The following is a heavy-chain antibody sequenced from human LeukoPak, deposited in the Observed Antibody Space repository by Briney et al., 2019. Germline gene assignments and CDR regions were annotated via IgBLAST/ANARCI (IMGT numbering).Heavy chain of an antibody. Sequence: PGGSLRLSCAASGFTFSSYSMNWVRQAPGKGLEWVSAISGSGVNTYYADSVKGRFTISRDNSKNTLYLQMNSLRAEDTAVYYCARVLRGSGWPFDPWGQGTLVTVSS. J-gene: IGHJ5*02. D-gene: IGHD6-19*01. CDR1: GFTFSSYS. CDR3: ARVLRGSGWPFDP. CDR2: ISGSGVNT. V-gene: IGHV3-23*01.